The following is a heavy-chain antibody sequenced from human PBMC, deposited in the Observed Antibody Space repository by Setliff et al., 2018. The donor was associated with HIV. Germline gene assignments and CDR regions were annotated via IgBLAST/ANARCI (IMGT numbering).Heavy chain of an antibody. CDR3: ARGALICGGDCYDDY. CDR2: IKQDGSEK. D-gene: IGHD2-21*02. V-gene: IGHV3-7*05. Sequence: LRLSCAASGFTFSTYWMSWVRQAPGKGLEWVANIKQDGSEKNYMDSVKGRFTISRDNAKNSLYLQMNSLKIEDTAVYYCARGALICGGDCYDDYWGQGTRVTV. J-gene: IGHJ4*02. CDR1: GFTFSTYW.